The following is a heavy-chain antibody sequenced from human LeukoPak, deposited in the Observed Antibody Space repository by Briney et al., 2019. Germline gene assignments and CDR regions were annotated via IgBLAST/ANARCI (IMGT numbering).Heavy chain of an antibody. CDR2: ISSSSSTI. J-gene: IGHJ4*02. CDR3: ARVLHKRNYDSTTYYGY. CDR1: GFNFCSYS. Sequence: GGSLRLSCAASGFNFCSYSMNWVRQAPGKGLEWVPYISSSSSTIYYADSVKGRFTISRDNAKNSLYLQMNSLRAEDTAVYYCARVLHKRNYDSTTYYGYWGQGTLVTVSS. D-gene: IGHD3-22*01. V-gene: IGHV3-48*01.